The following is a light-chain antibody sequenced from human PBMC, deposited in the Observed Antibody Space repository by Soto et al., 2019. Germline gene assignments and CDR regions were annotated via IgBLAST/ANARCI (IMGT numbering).Light chain of an antibody. CDR2: EVS. Sequence: QYARIQPASVSGSPGQSSTISCTGTSSDVGGSNYVSWYQHHPHRAPKLLIFEVSYRPSGVSNRFSGSKSGNMASLTISGLQAEDEADYYCSSYTSSNTLEVFGSGTNVTVL. CDR1: SSDVGGSNY. V-gene: IGLV2-14*01. CDR3: SSYTSSNTLEV. J-gene: IGLJ1*01.